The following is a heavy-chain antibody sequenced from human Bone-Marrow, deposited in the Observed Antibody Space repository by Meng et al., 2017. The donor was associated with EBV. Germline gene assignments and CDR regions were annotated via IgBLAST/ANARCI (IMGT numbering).Heavy chain of an antibody. V-gene: IGHV4-39*07. CDR1: GGSISSTSYY. J-gene: IGHJ4*02. Sequence: QLHLQESGPGLVKPSETLSLTCTVSGGSISSTSYYWGWIRQPPGKGLEWIGEIYHSGSTNYNPSLKSRVTISVDKSKNQFSLKLSSVTAADTAVYYCARDGDRAFDYWGQGTLVTVSA. CDR2: IYHSGST. CDR3: ARDGDRAFDY. D-gene: IGHD3-10*01.